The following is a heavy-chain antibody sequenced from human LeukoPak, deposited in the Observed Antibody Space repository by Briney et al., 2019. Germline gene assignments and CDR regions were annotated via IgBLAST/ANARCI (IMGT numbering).Heavy chain of an antibody. J-gene: IGHJ4*02. CDR2: ISYDGSNK. CDR1: GFTFSSYG. D-gene: IGHD6-13*01. Sequence: GGSLRLSCAASGFTFSSYGMHWVRQAPGKGLEWVAVISYDGSNKYYADSVKGRFTISRDNSKNTLYLQMNSLRAEDTAVYYCAKVSHRYSRSWYFDYWGQGTLVTVS. V-gene: IGHV3-30*18. CDR3: AKVSHRYSRSWYFDY.